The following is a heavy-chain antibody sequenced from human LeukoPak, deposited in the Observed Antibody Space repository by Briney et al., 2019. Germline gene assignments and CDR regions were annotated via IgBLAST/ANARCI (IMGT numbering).Heavy chain of an antibody. J-gene: IGHJ4*02. CDR3: AKRGYSYGQFDY. V-gene: IGHV3-23*01. Sequence: GGSLRLSCAASRFTFSSYAMNWVRQAPGKGLEWVSAISDSGGYTYYADSVKGRFTISRDNSKNTLYLQMNSLRAEDTAVYYCAKRGYSYGQFDYWGQGTLVTVSS. CDR2: ISDSGGYT. D-gene: IGHD5-18*01. CDR1: RFTFSSYA.